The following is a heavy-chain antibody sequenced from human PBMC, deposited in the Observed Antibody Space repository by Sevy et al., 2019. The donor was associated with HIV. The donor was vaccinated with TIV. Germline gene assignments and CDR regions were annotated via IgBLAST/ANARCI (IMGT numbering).Heavy chain of an antibody. CDR3: AREGRYYDYVW. Sequence: GESLKISCAASGFTFSGYAMHWVRQAPGKGLEWVGLVSYDGNTKYYADSVKGRFTISRDNSENTVYLQMDSLRTEDTAVYFCAREGRYYDYVWGGQGALVTVSS. CDR2: VSYDGNTK. CDR1: GFTFSGYA. J-gene: IGHJ4*01. V-gene: IGHV3-30*04. D-gene: IGHD3-16*01.